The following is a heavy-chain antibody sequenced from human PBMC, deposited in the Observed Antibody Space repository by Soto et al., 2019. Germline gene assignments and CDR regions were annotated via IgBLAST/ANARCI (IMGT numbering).Heavy chain of an antibody. V-gene: IGHV3-33*01. CDR2: IWYDGSNK. J-gene: IGHJ3*02. CDR1: GFTFSSYG. CDR3: ARGRQQLVNHHAFDI. D-gene: IGHD6-13*01. Sequence: PGGSLRLSCAASGFTFSSYGMHWVRQAPGKGLEWVAVIWYDGSNKYYADSVKGRFTISRDNSKNTLYLQMNSLRAEDTAVYYCARGRQQLVNHHAFDIWGQGTLVTVSS.